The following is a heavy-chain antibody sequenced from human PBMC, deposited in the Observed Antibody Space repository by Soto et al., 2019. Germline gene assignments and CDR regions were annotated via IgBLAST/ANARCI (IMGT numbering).Heavy chain of an antibody. CDR3: ARPSYGSPYYDGMDV. Sequence: QVQLVESGGGVVQPGRSLRLSCAASGFTFSNFGMHWVRQAPGKGLEWVAVIWYDGSIKYYTDSLKGRFTISRDNSKNTLYLQMNSRRAEDTAVYYCARPSYGSPYYDGMDVWGQGTTVTVSS. V-gene: IGHV3-33*01. D-gene: IGHD3-10*01. CDR2: IWYDGSIK. J-gene: IGHJ6*02. CDR1: GFTFSNFG.